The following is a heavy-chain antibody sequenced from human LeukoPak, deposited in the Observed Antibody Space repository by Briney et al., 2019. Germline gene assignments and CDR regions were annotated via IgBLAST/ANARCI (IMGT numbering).Heavy chain of an antibody. V-gene: IGHV1-69*06. Sequence: KISCKGSGYSFTSYWIGWVRQAPGQGLEWMGGIIPIFGTANYAQKFQGRVTITADKSTSTAYMELSSLRSEDTAVYYCASGYSAGAFDIWGQGTMVTVSS. D-gene: IGHD2-21*01. CDR2: IIPIFGTA. J-gene: IGHJ3*02. CDR1: GYSFTSYW. CDR3: ASGYSAGAFDI.